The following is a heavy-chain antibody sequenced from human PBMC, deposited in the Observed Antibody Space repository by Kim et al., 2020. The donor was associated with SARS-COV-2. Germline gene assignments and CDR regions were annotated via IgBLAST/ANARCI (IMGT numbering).Heavy chain of an antibody. CDR2: IWYDGSNK. D-gene: IGHD3-3*01. CDR1: GFTFSNYG. V-gene: IGHV3-33*08. Sequence: GGSLRLSCAASGFTFSNYGMHWVRQAPGKGLEWVSVIWYDGSNKYYGDSVKGRFTISRDNAKNTLYLQMNNLRAEDTAVYYCARRVGGVVMGYYFCG. J-gene: IGHJ6*01. CDR3: ARRVGGVVMGYYFCG.